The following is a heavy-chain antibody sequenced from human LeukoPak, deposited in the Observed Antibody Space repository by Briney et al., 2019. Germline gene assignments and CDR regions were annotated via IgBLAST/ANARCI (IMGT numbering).Heavy chain of an antibody. CDR3: ARGFNDFWSGYYSY. D-gene: IGHD3-3*01. J-gene: IGHJ4*02. CDR2: FNPNSGGT. CDR1: GYTFTGYY. Sequence: ASVKVSCKPSGYTFTGYYMHWVRQAPGHGLEWLGWFNPNSGGTNYAQKFQGRVTMTRDTSISTAYMELSRLRSDDTAVYYCARGFNDFWSGYYSYWGQGTLVTVSS. V-gene: IGHV1-2*02.